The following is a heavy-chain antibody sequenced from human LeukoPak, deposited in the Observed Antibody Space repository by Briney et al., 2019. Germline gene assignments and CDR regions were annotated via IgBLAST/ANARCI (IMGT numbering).Heavy chain of an antibody. CDR1: GFTFSSYG. Sequence: GGSLRLSCAASGFTFSSYGMHWVRQAPGKGLEWVSVIYTGGATYYADSVKGRFTISGDNFKNTLYLQMNSLRAEDTAVYYCARRGGINGMDVWGQGTTVTVSS. D-gene: IGHD3-10*01. CDR3: ARRGGINGMDV. J-gene: IGHJ6*02. V-gene: IGHV3-66*01. CDR2: IYTGGAT.